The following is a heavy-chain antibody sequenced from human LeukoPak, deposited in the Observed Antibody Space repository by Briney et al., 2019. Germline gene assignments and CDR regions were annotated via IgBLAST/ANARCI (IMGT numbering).Heavy chain of an antibody. CDR2: INHSGST. J-gene: IGHJ4*02. V-gene: IGHV4-34*01. D-gene: IGHD3-3*01. CDR3: ARDPTRGYDFWSGYYEGGDY. Sequence: SEPLSLTCAVSGGSFSGYYWSWIRQPPGKGLEGIGEINHSGSTNYNPALKSRVTISVDTAKNQFSLKLSSVTAADTAVYYCARDPTRGYDFWSGYYEGGDYWGQGTLVTVSS. CDR1: GGSFSGYY.